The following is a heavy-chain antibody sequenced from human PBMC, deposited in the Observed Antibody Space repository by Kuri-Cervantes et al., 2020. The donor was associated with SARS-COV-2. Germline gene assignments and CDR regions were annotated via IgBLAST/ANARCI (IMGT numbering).Heavy chain of an antibody. CDR1: GYTFTSYG. CDR2: ISAYNGNT. Sequence: ASVKVSCKASGYTFTSYGISWVRQAPGQGLEWMGWISAYNGNTNYAQKLQGRVTITADKSTSTAYMELSSLRSEDTAVYYCARSYSNYVGYYYYYMDVWGKGTTVTVSS. CDR3: ARSYSNYVGYYYYYMDV. D-gene: IGHD4-11*01. V-gene: IGHV1-18*01. J-gene: IGHJ6*03.